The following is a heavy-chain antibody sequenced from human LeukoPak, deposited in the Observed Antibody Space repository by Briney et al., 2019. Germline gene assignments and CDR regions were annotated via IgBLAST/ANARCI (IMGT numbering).Heavy chain of an antibody. D-gene: IGHD3-16*02. CDR3: ARGSFPAGLPFDP. J-gene: IGHJ5*02. Sequence: GASVKVSCKASGYTFTGYYMHWVRQAPGQGLEWMGWISAYNGNTNYAQKLQGRVTMTTDTSTSTAYMELRSLRSDDTAVYYCARGSFPAGLPFDPWGQGTLVTVSS. CDR2: ISAYNGNT. V-gene: IGHV1-18*04. CDR1: GYTFTGYY.